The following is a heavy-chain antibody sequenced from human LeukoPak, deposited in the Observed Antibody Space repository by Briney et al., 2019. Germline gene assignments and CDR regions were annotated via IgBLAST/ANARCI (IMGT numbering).Heavy chain of an antibody. Sequence: SETLSLTCTVSGGSISSSSYYWGWIRQPPGKGLEWIGSIYYSGSTYYNPSLKSRVTISVDTSKNQFSLKLSSVTAADTAVYYCARVKGNGDLDYWGQGTLVTVSS. CDR3: ARVKGNGDLDY. CDR2: IYYSGST. J-gene: IGHJ4*02. CDR1: GGSISSSSYY. D-gene: IGHD4-17*01. V-gene: IGHV4-39*07.